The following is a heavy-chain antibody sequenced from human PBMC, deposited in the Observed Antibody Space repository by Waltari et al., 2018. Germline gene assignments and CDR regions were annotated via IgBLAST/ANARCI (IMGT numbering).Heavy chain of an antibody. CDR1: GFPFSSYS. CDR3: ARGAPITLVPELDY. Sequence: EVQLVESGGGLVKPGGSLRLSCAASGFPFSSYSMNWVRQAPGKGLEWVSSISSSSSYIYYADSVKGRFTISRDNAKNSLYLKMNSLRAEDTAVYYCARGAPITLVPELDYWGQGTLVTVSS. J-gene: IGHJ4*02. V-gene: IGHV3-21*01. D-gene: IGHD5-12*01. CDR2: ISSSSSYI.